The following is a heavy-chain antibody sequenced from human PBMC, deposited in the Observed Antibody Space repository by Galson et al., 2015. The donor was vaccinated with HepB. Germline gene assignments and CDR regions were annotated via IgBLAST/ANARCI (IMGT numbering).Heavy chain of an antibody. D-gene: IGHD6-13*01. CDR1: GGSFSGYY. J-gene: IGHJ6*02. Sequence: LSLTCAVYGGSFSGYYWSWIRQPPGKGLEWIGEINHSGSTNYNPSLKSRVTISVDTSKNQFSLKLSSVTAADTAVYYCARGDGSSSWRYYYYGMDVWGQGTTVTVSS. CDR2: INHSGST. CDR3: ARGDGSSSWRYYYYGMDV. V-gene: IGHV4-34*01.